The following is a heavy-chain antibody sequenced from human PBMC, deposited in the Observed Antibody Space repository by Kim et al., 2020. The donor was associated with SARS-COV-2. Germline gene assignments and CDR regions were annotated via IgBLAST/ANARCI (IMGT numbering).Heavy chain of an antibody. J-gene: IGHJ4*02. V-gene: IGHV3-23*01. Sequence: GGSTYYADSVKGRFTISRDNSKNTLYLQMNSLRAEDTAVYYCAKDPLLSFWGQGTLVTVSS. D-gene: IGHD3-10*01. CDR2: GGST. CDR3: AKDPLLSF.